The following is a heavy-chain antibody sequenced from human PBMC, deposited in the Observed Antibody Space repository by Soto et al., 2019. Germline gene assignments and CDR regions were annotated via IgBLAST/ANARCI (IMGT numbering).Heavy chain of an antibody. CDR1: GYTFTTYG. Sequence: ASVKVSCKASGYTFTTYGISWVQQAPGQGLEWMGWISPYNGTTKYAEKFQGEMTMTTDTATSTAYMDLRSLRSDDTAVYYCARDGERDTGLNFYYYLHGMDAWGQGTRVTVSS. D-gene: IGHD1-1*01. V-gene: IGHV1-18*04. CDR2: ISPYNGTT. J-gene: IGHJ6*02. CDR3: ARDGERDTGLNFYYYLHGMDA.